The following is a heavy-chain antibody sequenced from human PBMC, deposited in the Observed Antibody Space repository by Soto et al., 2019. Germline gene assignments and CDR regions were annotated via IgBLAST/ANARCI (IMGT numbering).Heavy chain of an antibody. CDR3: ARAYRYSGSYPYGMDV. CDR1: GFTFSSYD. D-gene: IGHD1-26*01. J-gene: IGHJ6*02. Sequence: GGSLRLSCAASGFTFSSYDMHWVRQATGKGLEWVSAIGTAGDTYYPGSVKGRFTISRENAKNSLYLQMNSLRAEDTAVYYCARAYRYSGSYPYGMDVWGQGTTVTVSS. V-gene: IGHV3-13*01. CDR2: IGTAGDT.